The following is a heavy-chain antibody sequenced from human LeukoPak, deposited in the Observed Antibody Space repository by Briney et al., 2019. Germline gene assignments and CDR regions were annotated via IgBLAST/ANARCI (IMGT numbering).Heavy chain of an antibody. Sequence: ASGNVSCKASGYTFTIYGISWVRQAPGQGLKRMGWISAYNGNTNYAQKHRGRVTMTTDTSTSTAYMEVRSLRSDDTAIYYCARQVDTSMALPDYWGQGTLVTVSS. D-gene: IGHD5-18*01. CDR2: ISAYNGNT. V-gene: IGHV1-18*01. CDR1: GYTFTIYG. CDR3: ARQVDTSMALPDY. J-gene: IGHJ4*02.